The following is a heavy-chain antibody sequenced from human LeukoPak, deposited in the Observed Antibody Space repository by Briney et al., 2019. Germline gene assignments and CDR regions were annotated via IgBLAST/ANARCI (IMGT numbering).Heavy chain of an antibody. V-gene: IGHV3-43*02. CDR1: GFTFDAYA. CDR2: INKDGSAT. Sequence: GGSLRLSCAASGFTFDAYAMHWVRHAPGKGLEWVCLINKDGSATYYADSVKGGFTMSRENRKKCLYLQINSLRSQDTALYYCATWAFYHSLDVWGQGTTVTVSS. CDR3: ATWAFYHSLDV. D-gene: IGHD1-26*01. J-gene: IGHJ6*02.